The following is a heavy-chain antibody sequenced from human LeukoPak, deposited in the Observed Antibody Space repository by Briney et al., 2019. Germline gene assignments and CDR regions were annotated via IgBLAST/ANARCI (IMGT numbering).Heavy chain of an antibody. CDR1: GYTVTGYY. J-gene: IGHJ5*02. Sequence: GASVKVSCKDTGYTVTGYYVGWVRRARGQGLEWMGWINPNSGGTDYAQKFQGRVTMTRDTSISTAYMELSRLRSDDTAVYYCVRRYCTGGSCNRFDPWGQGTLVTVSS. D-gene: IGHD2-8*02. V-gene: IGHV1-2*02. CDR2: INPNSGGT. CDR3: VRRYCTGGSCNRFDP.